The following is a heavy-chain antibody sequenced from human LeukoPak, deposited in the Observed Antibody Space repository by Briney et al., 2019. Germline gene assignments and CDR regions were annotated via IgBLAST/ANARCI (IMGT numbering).Heavy chain of an antibody. CDR2: ISSSGSTI. CDR1: GFTFSDYY. J-gene: IGHJ4*02. V-gene: IGHV3-11*04. CDR3: ARDSDPTVTTSGY. Sequence: GGSLRLSCAASGFTFSDYYMSWIRQAPGKGLERVSYISSSGSTIYYADSVKGRFTISRDNAKISLYLQMNSLRAEDTAVYYCARDSDPTVTTSGYWGQGTLVTVSS. D-gene: IGHD4-17*01.